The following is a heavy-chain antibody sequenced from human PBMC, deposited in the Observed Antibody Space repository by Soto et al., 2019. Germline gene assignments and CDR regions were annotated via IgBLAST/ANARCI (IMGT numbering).Heavy chain of an antibody. CDR3: AKDRVCSSTSCYNGWFDP. D-gene: IGHD2-2*02. J-gene: IGHJ5*02. V-gene: IGHV3-23*01. CDR2: ISGSGGST. Sequence: PGGSLRLSCAASGFTFSSYAMSWVRQAPGKGLEWVSAISGSGGSTYYADSVKGRFTISRDNSKNTLYLQMNSLRAEDTAVYYCAKDRVCSSTSCYNGWFDPWGQGTLVTVS. CDR1: GFTFSSYA.